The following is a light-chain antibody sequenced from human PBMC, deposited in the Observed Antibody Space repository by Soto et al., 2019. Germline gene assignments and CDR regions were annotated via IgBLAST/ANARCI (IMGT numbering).Light chain of an antibody. V-gene: IGKV1-12*01. CDR1: QGISSW. J-gene: IGKJ1*01. Sequence: DIQMTQSPSSVSASVGDRVTITCRASQGISSWLAWYQQKPGKAPQFLIQAASNLQSGVPSRFSGSGSGTEFILSINSLQPEDIATYYCLQVSSFPRTFGQGTKVDI. CDR3: LQVSSFPRT. CDR2: AAS.